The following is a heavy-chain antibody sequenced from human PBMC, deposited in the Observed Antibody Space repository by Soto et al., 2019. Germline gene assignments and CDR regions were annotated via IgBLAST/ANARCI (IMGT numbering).Heavy chain of an antibody. Sequence: EVQLVESGGGLVQPGRSLRLSCVASGLIFENCAMHWVRQAPGQGLEWISTILWNSGVTKYADSVKGRFIISRDKDQNSLFLQMNSLRHEDTALYYCVKDVLRAACTMDSWGQGTLVTVSS. CDR1: GLIFENCA. V-gene: IGHV3-9*01. CDR2: ILWNSGVT. J-gene: IGHJ5*01. CDR3: VKDVLRAACTMDS. D-gene: IGHD6-13*01.